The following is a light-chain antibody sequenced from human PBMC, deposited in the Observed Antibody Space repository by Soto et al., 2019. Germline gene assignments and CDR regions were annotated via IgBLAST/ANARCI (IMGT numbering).Light chain of an antibody. V-gene: IGLV2-14*01. Sequence: QSVLTQPASVSGSPGQSITISCTGTSSDVGGYNYVSWYQQHPGKAPKLIIYEVSNQPSGVDNRFSRCKSGNTASLTISGLQAEDEADYYCSSYKSCRPLVFGTGTKVTVL. CDR2: EVS. CDR1: SSDVGGYNY. J-gene: IGLJ1*01. CDR3: SSYKSCRPLV.